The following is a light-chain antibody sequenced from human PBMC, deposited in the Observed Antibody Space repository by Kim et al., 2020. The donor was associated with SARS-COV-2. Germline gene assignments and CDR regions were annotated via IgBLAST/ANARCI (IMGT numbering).Light chain of an antibody. Sequence: EIVLTQSPATLSLSPGETATLSCRASQSVSSYLAWYQQKPGQAPRLLIYDASNRATGIPARFSGSGSGTDFTLTISSLEPEDFAVYYCHQRSNWPPTFGQGTKVDIK. CDR2: DAS. J-gene: IGKJ1*01. CDR1: QSVSSY. CDR3: HQRSNWPPT. V-gene: IGKV3-11*01.